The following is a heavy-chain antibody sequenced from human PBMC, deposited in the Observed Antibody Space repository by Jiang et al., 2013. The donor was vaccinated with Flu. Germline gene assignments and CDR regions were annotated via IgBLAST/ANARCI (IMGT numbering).Heavy chain of an antibody. D-gene: IGHD3-10*02. Sequence: GAEVKKPGASVKVSCKASGYTFTSYGISWVRQAPGQGLEWMGWISAYNGNTNYAQKLQGRVTMTTDTSTSTAYMELRSLRSDDTAVYYCARDRIFTMSRRHNDAFDIWGQGTMVTVSS. CDR1: GYTFTSYG. J-gene: IGHJ3*02. V-gene: IGHV1-18*01. CDR3: ARDRIFTMSRRHNDAFDI. CDR2: ISAYNGNT.